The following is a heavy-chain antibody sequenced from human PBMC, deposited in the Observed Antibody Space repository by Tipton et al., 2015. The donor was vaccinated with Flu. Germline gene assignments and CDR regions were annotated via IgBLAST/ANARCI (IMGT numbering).Heavy chain of an antibody. J-gene: IGHJ4*02. Sequence: VQLVQSGGGLIQPGGSLRLSCVASGFSVSTNYMTWVRQAPGKGLEWVSIIYSGVNTYYADSVKGRFTISKDNSQNIVYLQMNSLRADDTAVYYCARVVCPRNYFDSWDQGTLVTVSS. CDR2: IYSGVNT. CDR3: ARVVCPRNYFDS. D-gene: IGHD2-2*01. CDR1: GFSVSTNY. V-gene: IGHV3-53*01.